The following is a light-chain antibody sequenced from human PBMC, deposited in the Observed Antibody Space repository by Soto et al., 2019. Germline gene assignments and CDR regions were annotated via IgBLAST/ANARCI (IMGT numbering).Light chain of an antibody. CDR2: DAS. J-gene: IGKJ3*01. CDR3: QQRSNSPPWT. V-gene: IGKV3-11*01. Sequence: EIVLTQSPATVSVSPGERATLSCRASQSVRNYLAWYQQKPGQAPRLLIFDASNRATGIPSRFSGSGSGTAFTLTFSSLEPEDFAVYYCQQRSNSPPWTFGPGTRVDF. CDR1: QSVRNY.